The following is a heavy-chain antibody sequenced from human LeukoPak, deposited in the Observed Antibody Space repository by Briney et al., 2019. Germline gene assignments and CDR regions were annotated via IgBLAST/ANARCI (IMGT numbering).Heavy chain of an antibody. Sequence: PSETLSLTCSVSVGSISTHCWGWIRRPPGKGLEWLGCIYYSGSTNYNPSLKSRVTISVDTSKNQFSLKLRSVTAADTAVYFCASLASLNWYWFDPWGQGTLVTVSS. J-gene: IGHJ5*02. CDR1: VGSISTHC. V-gene: IGHV4-59*08. CDR3: ASLASLNWYWFDP. CDR2: IYYSGST.